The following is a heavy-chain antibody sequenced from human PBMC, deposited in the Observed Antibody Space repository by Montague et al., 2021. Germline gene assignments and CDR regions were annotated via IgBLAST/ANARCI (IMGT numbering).Heavy chain of an antibody. Sequence: SETLSLTCGVYGGSLSEYYWSWIRQSPGKGLVWIGEVRHIGSTNYNPSLKSRVTMSVDKSKNQFSLKLRSVTAADTAVYYCASDRGPFDYWGQGTVVTVSS. V-gene: IGHV4-34*01. CDR1: GGSLSEYY. D-gene: IGHD3-10*01. CDR2: VRHIGST. CDR3: ASDRGPFDY. J-gene: IGHJ4*02.